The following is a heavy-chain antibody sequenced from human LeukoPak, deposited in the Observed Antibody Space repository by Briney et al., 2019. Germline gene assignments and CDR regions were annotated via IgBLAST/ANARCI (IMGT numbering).Heavy chain of an antibody. Sequence: GGSLRLSCAASGFTFSSYAMSWARQAPGRGLEWVSAISGSGGSTYYADSVKGRFTISRDNSKNTLYLQMNSLRAEDTAVYYCAKDLSGGGGNYFDYWGQGTLVTVSS. CDR1: GFTFSSYA. J-gene: IGHJ4*02. V-gene: IGHV3-23*01. D-gene: IGHD2-15*01. CDR3: AKDLSGGGGNYFDY. CDR2: ISGSGGST.